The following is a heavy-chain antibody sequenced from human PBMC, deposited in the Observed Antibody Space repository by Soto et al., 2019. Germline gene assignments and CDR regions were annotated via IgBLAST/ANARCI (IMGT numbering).Heavy chain of an antibody. D-gene: IGHD4-17*01. V-gene: IGHV3-15*07. CDR2: KKNTDHSGTI. Sequence: EVQLVESGGGLVKPGGSLRLSCAASGFSVPYVWMNWVRQAPGKGLEWVGLKKNTDHSGTIHYAAPVQGRFTISRDDSXXXXXXXXXXXXXXXXXXXXXXXGLVGDTRGMDVWGLGTTVTVSS. CDR1: GFSVPYVW. CDR3: XXGLVGDTRGMDV. J-gene: IGHJ6*02.